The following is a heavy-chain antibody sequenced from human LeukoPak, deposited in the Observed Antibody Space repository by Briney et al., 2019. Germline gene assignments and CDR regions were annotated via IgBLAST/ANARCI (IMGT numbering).Heavy chain of an antibody. CDR2: INHGGST. CDR3: ARVSSYYYYGMDV. CDR1: GGSFSGYY. J-gene: IGHJ6*04. D-gene: IGHD3-3*02. Sequence: SETLSLTCAVYGGSFSGYYWSWIRQPPGKGLEWIGEINHGGSTNYNPSLKSRVTISVDTSKNQFSLKLSSVTAADTAVYYCARVSSYYYYGMDVWGKGTTVTVSS. V-gene: IGHV4-34*01.